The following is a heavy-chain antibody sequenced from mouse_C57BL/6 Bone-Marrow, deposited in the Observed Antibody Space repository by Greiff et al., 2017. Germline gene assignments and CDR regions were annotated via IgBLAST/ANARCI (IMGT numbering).Heavy chain of an antibody. J-gene: IGHJ4*01. CDR2: IHPNSGST. D-gene: IGHD2-3*01. Sequence: QVQLQQSGAELVKPGASVKLSCKASGYTFTSYWMHWVKQRPGQGLEWIGMIHPNSGSTNYNEKFKSKATLTVDKSSSTAYMQLSSLTSEDSAVYYFARDGSGHYYAMDFWGPGTSVTVSS. V-gene: IGHV1-64*01. CDR3: ARDGSGHYYAMDF. CDR1: GYTFTSYW.